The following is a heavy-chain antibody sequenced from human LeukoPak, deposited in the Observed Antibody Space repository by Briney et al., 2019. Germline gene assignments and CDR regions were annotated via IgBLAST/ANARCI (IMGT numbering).Heavy chain of an antibody. Sequence: SGGSLRLSCAASGFTFSDYYMSWIRQAPGKGLEWVSYISSSGSTIYYADSVKGRFTISRDNAKRSLYLQMSSLRAEDTAVYYCMGDYCTSTSCSTTFWGQGTLVTVSS. CDR3: MGDYCTSTSCSTTF. J-gene: IGHJ4*02. D-gene: IGHD2-2*02. CDR2: ISSSGSTI. CDR1: GFTFSDYY. V-gene: IGHV3-11*04.